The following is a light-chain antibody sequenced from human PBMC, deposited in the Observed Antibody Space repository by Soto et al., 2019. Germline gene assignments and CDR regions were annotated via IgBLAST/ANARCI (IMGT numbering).Light chain of an antibody. CDR2: GNS. CDR1: SSNSGATYH. CDR3: QSYDSSLSGSV. V-gene: IGLV1-40*01. J-gene: IGLJ3*02. Sequence: QSVLTPPPAVPGAPGQRVPISGPGSSSNSGATYHVHWYQQLPGTAPKLLIYGNSNRPSGVPDRFSGSKSGTSASLAITGLQAEDEADYYCQSYDSSLSGSVFGGGTKVTVL.